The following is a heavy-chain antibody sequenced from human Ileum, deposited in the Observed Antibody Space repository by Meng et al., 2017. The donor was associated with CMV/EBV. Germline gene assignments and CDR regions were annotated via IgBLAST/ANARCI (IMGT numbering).Heavy chain of an antibody. D-gene: IGHD3-9*01. Sequence: SETLSLTCTVSGGSISSPTYYWGWIRQPPGKGLEWIGSIYYGGSTYYNPSLKSRVTISVDTSKNQFSLSLGSVTAADTAVYYCARDRVRYSDDYYYYGMDVWGQGTTVTVSS. CDR2: IYYGGST. V-gene: IGHV4-39*07. CDR3: ARDRVRYSDDYYYYGMDV. CDR1: GGSISSPTYY. J-gene: IGHJ6*02.